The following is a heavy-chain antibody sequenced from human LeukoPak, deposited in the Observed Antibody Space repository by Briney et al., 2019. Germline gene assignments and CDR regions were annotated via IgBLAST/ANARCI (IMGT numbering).Heavy chain of an antibody. CDR2: INHSGST. CDR1: GGSSSGYY. J-gene: IGHJ5*02. V-gene: IGHV4-34*01. Sequence: SETLSLTCAVYGGSSSGYYWSWIRQPPGKGLEWIGEINHSGSTYYNPSLKSRVIISVDTSKNQFSLKLSSVTAADTAVYYCARVGPNIRWFDPWGQGTLVTVSS. CDR3: ARVGPNIRWFDP. D-gene: IGHD3-10*01.